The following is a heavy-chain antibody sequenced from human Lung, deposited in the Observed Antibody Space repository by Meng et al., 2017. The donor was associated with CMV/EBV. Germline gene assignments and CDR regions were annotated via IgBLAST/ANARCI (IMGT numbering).Heavy chain of an antibody. J-gene: IGHJ6*02. CDR1: GGSISSYY. V-gene: IGHV4-59*01. CDR3: ARLYSSSWFHPSGMDV. Sequence: GSLRLSXTVSGGSISSYYWSWIRQPPGKGLEWIGYIYYSGSTNYNPSLKSRVTISVDTSKNQFSLKLSSVTAADTAVYYCARLYSSSWFHPSGMDVWGQGTTVTVSS. CDR2: IYYSGST. D-gene: IGHD6-13*01.